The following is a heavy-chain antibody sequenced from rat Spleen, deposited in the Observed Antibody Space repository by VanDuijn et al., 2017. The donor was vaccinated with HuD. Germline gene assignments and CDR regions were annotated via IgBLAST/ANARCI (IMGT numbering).Heavy chain of an antibody. Sequence: EVQLVESDGGLVQPGRSLKLSCAASGFTFNNYWMTWIRQAPGKGLEWVASITNTGGSTYYPDSVKGRFTISRDNAKSTLYLQMNSLRSEDTATYYCTRDGEQLVYYFDYWGQGVMVTVSS. D-gene: IGHD1-10*01. J-gene: IGHJ2*01. CDR1: GFTFNNYW. CDR2: ITNTGGST. CDR3: TRDGEQLVYYFDY. V-gene: IGHV5-31*01.